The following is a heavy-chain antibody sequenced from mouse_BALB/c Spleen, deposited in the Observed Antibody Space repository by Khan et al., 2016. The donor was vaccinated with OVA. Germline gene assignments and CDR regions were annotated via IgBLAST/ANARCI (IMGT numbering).Heavy chain of an antibody. CDR3: SRPSYYGNPWFTY. D-gene: IGHD2-10*01. J-gene: IGHJ3*01. CDR2: ISTSGTYT. CDR1: GFAFSSYD. Sequence: EVELVESGGGLVRPGGSLKLSCAASGFAFSSYDMSWVRQTPEKRLEWVATISTSGTYTYYLDSVKGRFTISRATAKNTLYLQMNSLRSEDTALYYCSRPSYYGNPWFTYWGQGTLVTVSA. V-gene: IGHV5-9*02.